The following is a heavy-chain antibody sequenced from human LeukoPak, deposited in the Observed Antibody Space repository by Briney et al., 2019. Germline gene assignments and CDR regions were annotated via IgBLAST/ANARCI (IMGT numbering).Heavy chain of an antibody. D-gene: IGHD3-10*01. J-gene: IGHJ4*02. CDR3: ASVLWFGGIFFDY. Sequence: GGSLRLSCAASGFTFNTYGMSWVRQAPGKGLEWVSAISSSGSNTHYADSVKGRFTISRDNAKNSLYLQMNSLRVEDTAVYYCASVLWFGGIFFDYWGQGTLVTVSS. V-gene: IGHV3-23*01. CDR2: ISSSGSNT. CDR1: GFTFNTYG.